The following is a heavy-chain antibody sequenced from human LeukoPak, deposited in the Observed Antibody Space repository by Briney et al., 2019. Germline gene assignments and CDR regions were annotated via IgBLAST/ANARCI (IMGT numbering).Heavy chain of an antibody. CDR3: ARLPLTTGFYYYGLDV. V-gene: IGHV2-70*17. CDR1: GFSLSTSGMC. D-gene: IGHD4-17*01. CDR2: IDWDDAK. Sequence: SGPTLVNPTHTLTLTCTFSGFSLSTSGMCVSWIRQPPGKALEWLARIDWDDAKFYSASLKTRLTISRDTSNSQVVLTMTNMDPVDTATYDCARLPLTTGFYYYGLDVWGQGATVAVSS. J-gene: IGHJ6*02.